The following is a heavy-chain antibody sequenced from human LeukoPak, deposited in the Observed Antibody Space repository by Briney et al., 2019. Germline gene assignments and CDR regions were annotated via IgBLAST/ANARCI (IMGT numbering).Heavy chain of an antibody. CDR3: ARFTSNVVVTALSAFDAFDI. Sequence: PSETLSLTCTVSGGSISSGDYYWSWIRRPPGKGLEWIGYIYYSGSTYYNPSLKSRVTISVDTSKNQFSLKLSSVTAADTAVYYCARFTSNVVVTALSAFDAFDIWGQGTMVTVSS. D-gene: IGHD2-21*02. CDR1: GGSISSGDYY. CDR2: IYYSGST. J-gene: IGHJ3*02. V-gene: IGHV4-30-4*01.